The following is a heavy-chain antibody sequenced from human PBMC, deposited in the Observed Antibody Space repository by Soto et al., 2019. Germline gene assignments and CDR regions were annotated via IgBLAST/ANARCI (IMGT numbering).Heavy chain of an antibody. CDR2: INGDGSMT. J-gene: IGHJ6*03. CDR3: AREGYSNYDFYYFYMIA. CDR1: CFSCSDYR. Sequence: EVQLVESGGGLVHPGGSLRLSCGASCFSCSDYRMHWVRQAPGKGMVWVARINGDGSMTGYADSVKGRFTVSRDNADNTLFLQMSILRAEDTAVYYCAREGYSNYDFYYFYMIAWGKGTTVTVSS. D-gene: IGHD4-4*01. V-gene: IGHV3-74*01.